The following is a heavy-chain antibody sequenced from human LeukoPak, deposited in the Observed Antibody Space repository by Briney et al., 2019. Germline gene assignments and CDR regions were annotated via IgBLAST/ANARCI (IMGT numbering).Heavy chain of an antibody. Sequence: GGSLRLSCAASGFTFSSYGMHWVRQAPGKGVEGVAVISYDGSNKYYADSVKGRFTISRDNSKNTLYLQMNSLRAEDTAVYYCAKGQISEYAYQLNFDYWGQGTLVTVSS. CDR3: AKGQISEYAYQLNFDY. CDR2: ISYDGSNK. J-gene: IGHJ4*02. CDR1: GFTFSSYG. D-gene: IGHD2-2*01. V-gene: IGHV3-30*18.